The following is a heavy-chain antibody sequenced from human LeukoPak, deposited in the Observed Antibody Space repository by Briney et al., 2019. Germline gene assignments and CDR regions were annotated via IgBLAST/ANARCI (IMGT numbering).Heavy chain of an antibody. CDR2: TIPILGIA. Sequence: SVKVSCKASGGTFSSYAISWVRPAPGQGLEWMGRTIPILGIANYAQKFQGRVTITADKSTSTAYMELSSLRSEDTAVYYCSSTGSSYYYGMDVWGQGTTVTVSS. J-gene: IGHJ6*02. V-gene: IGHV1-69*04. D-gene: IGHD2-2*01. CDR1: GGTFSSYA. CDR3: SSTGSSYYYGMDV.